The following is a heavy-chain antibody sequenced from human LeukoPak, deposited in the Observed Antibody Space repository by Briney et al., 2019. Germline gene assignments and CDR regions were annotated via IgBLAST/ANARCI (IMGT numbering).Heavy chain of an antibody. CDR1: GGSFSGYY. V-gene: IGHV4-34*01. D-gene: IGHD3-10*01. J-gene: IGHJ3*02. CDR2: INHSGST. CDR3: AGPFGEKAFGAFDI. Sequence: ASETLSLTCAVYGGSFSGYYWSWIRQPPGKGLEWIGEINHSGSTNYNPSLKSRVTISVDTSKKQFSLKLSSVTAADTAVYYCAGPFGEKAFGAFDIWGQGTMVTVSS.